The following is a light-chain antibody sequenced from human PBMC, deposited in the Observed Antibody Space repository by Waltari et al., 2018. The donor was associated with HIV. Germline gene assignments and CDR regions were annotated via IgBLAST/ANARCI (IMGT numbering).Light chain of an antibody. Sequence: DIVMTQSPDSLTVSLGERATINCKSSQSVLNSFNNKNYLAWYQLRPGQPPKKLIYWASTRESGVPDRFGGSGSETDFTLTINSLQAEDVAVYYCQQYYGIPYTFGQGTKLEIK. V-gene: IGKV4-1*01. CDR1: QSVLNSFNNKNY. CDR3: QQYYGIPYT. CDR2: WAS. J-gene: IGKJ2*01.